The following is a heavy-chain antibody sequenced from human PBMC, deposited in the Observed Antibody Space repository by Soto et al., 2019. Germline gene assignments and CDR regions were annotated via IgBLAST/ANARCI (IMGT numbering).Heavy chain of an antibody. Sequence: KPSETLSLTCTVSGGPISPYYWSWIRQPAGKGLEWIGRIYSSGSTNYNPPLKSRVSMSLDTARNQISLKVKSVTAADTAVYYCAREGGYFDSSGSGVYHYYGVDVWGRGTTVTVS. V-gene: IGHV4-4*07. D-gene: IGHD3-22*01. J-gene: IGHJ6*02. CDR2: IYSSGST. CDR1: GGPISPYY. CDR3: AREGGYFDSSGSGVYHYYGVDV.